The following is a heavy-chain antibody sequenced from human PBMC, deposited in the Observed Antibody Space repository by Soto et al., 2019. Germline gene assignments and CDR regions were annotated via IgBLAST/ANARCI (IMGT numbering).Heavy chain of an antibody. V-gene: IGHV3-23*01. CDR2: ISGSGGST. J-gene: IGHJ4*02. Sequence: GGSLRLSCAASGFTFSSYAMSWVRQAPGKGLEWVSAISGSGGSTYYADSAKGRFTISRDNSKNTLYLQMNSLRAEDTAVYYCAKDDSSGYYPNRIKPDYWGQGTLVTVSS. D-gene: IGHD3-22*01. CDR1: GFTFSSYA. CDR3: AKDDSSGYYPNRIKPDY.